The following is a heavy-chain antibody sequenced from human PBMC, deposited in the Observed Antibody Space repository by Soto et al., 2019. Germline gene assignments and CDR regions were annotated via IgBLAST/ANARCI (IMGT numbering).Heavy chain of an antibody. Sequence: QITLKESGPTLVKPTQTLTLTCSFSGFSLSIAGVGVGWVRQPPGKALEWLALIYWNDIKRYSPSLKNRLTITKDTSKHQVVLTMTNMDPVDTATHYFVHRYASGWLFDYFDYWGQGTLVTVSS. CDR2: IYWNDIK. V-gene: IGHV2-5*01. J-gene: IGHJ4*02. CDR3: VHRYASGWLFDYFDY. D-gene: IGHD6-19*01. CDR1: GFSLSIAGVG.